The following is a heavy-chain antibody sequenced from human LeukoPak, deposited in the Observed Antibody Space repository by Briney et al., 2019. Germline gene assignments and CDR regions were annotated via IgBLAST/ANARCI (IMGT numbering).Heavy chain of an antibody. D-gene: IGHD6-6*01. V-gene: IGHV3-66*02. CDR1: GFTVSSNY. Sequence: PGGSLRLSCAASGFTVSSNYMSWVRQAPGKGLEWVSVIYSGGSTYYADSVKGRFTISRDNSKNTLYLQMKSLRAEDTAVYYCARDSSSSGGYYYGMDVWGQGTTVTVSS. CDR2: IYSGGST. J-gene: IGHJ6*02. CDR3: ARDSSSSGGYYYGMDV.